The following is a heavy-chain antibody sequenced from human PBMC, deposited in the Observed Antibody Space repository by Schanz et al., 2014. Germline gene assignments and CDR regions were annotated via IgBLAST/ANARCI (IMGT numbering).Heavy chain of an antibody. Sequence: QVQLIQSGAEVKKPGASVKVSCKASGYTFNNYTYVMIWVRQAPGQGLEWLGWMNPNSGNPGFAQKFRGRVTMTRNTSMSTAYIELHILTSEDTAVHYCARGRGFYDYWGQGTLVTVSS. CDR2: MNPNSGNP. V-gene: IGHV1-8*01. CDR3: ARGRGFYDY. CDR1: GYTFNNYTYV. D-gene: IGHD3-10*01. J-gene: IGHJ4*02.